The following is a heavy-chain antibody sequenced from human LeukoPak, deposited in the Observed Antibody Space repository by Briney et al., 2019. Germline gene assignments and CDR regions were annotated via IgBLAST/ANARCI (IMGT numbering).Heavy chain of an antibody. D-gene: IGHD7-27*01. J-gene: IGHJ4*02. CDR3: ARRSPTGENDC. CDR2: IYPGDSDT. V-gene: IGHV5-51*01. CDR1: GYSFAHYW. Sequence: GESLKISCKAYGYSFAHYWIGWVRQMPGKGLEWMGIIYPGDSDTTYNPSFQGQVTISAAKPISTAYLQWNSLNASDTAMYYCARRSPTGENDCWGQGSLVTVSS.